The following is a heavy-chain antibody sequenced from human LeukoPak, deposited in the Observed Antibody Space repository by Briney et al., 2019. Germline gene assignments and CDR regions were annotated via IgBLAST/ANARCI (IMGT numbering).Heavy chain of an antibody. Sequence: ASVKVSCKASGYTFSDYYTHWVRQAPGQGLEWMGWINPNSGGTRYAQQFQGRVTMTRDTSIGTVYMELSTLRSDDTAVYYCATGFGESSYAFDIWGQGTMVTVSS. J-gene: IGHJ3*02. CDR3: ATGFGESSYAFDI. D-gene: IGHD3-10*01. CDR2: INPNSGGT. CDR1: GYTFSDYY. V-gene: IGHV1-2*02.